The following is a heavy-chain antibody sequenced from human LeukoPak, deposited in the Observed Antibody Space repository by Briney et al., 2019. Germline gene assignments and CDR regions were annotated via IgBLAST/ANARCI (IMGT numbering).Heavy chain of an antibody. J-gene: IGHJ4*02. Sequence: GASVKVSCKASGYTFTSYAMHWVRQAPGQRLEWMGWINAGNGNTKYSQKFQGRVTITRDTSASTAYMELSSLRSEDTAVYYCARGLSQLGPNNDWGQGTLVTVSS. D-gene: IGHD6-6*01. CDR1: GYTFTSYA. CDR2: INAGNGNT. V-gene: IGHV1-3*01. CDR3: ARGLSQLGPNND.